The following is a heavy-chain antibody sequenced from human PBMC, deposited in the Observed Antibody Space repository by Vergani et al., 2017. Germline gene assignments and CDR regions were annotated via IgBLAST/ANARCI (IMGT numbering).Heavy chain of an antibody. J-gene: IGHJ6*02. CDR2: ISPGASTV. D-gene: IGHD1-1*01. CDR3: AKNPGISTTRHYYAMDV. V-gene: IGHV3-11*04. CDR1: GFKFSDHY. Sequence: LEEPGGGSVKPGGSLRLSCAASGFKFSDHYMSWIRQAPGKGLEWVSHISPGASTVSYTDSVTGRFTVSRDNDNNSLTLDMTTLRVADTAVYYCAKNPGISTTRHYYAMDVWGQGTTVTVSS.